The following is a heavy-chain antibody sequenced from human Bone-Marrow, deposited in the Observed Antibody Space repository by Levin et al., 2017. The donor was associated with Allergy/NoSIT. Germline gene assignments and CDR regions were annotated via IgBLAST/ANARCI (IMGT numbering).Heavy chain of an antibody. CDR3: AKRELAYCGGDCYSYYFDY. J-gene: IGHJ4*02. V-gene: IGHV3-23*01. CDR2: ISGSGGST. CDR1: GFTFSNYA. D-gene: IGHD2-21*02. Sequence: GGSLRLSCAASGFTFSNYAMSWVRQAPGKGLEWVSTISGSGGSTYYADSVKGRFTISRDNSKNTLYLQMNSLRAEDTAVYYCAKRELAYCGGDCYSYYFDYWGQGTLVTVSS.